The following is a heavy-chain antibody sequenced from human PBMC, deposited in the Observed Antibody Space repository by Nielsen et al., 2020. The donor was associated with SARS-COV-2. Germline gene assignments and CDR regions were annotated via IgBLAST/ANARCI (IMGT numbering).Heavy chain of an antibody. CDR2: IIPIFGTA. D-gene: IGHD6-19*01. Sequence: SVKVSCKASGDTFIKHAIMWVRQAPGQGLEWMGGIIPIFGTANYAQKFQGRVTITADESTTTAYMELRSLRLEDTAVYFCARVRSSGWFEALDVWGQGTLVTVSS. CDR1: GDTFIKHA. CDR3: ARVRSSGWFEALDV. J-gene: IGHJ3*01. V-gene: IGHV1-69*13.